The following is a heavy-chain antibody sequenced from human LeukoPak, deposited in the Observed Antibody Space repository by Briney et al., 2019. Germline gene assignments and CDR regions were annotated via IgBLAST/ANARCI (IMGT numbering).Heavy chain of an antibody. V-gene: IGHV3-73*01. CDR2: VRTKADNYAT. CDR1: GFTFSGSA. Sequence: GGSLRLSCAASGFTFSGSAMHWVRQASGRGLEWVGRVRTKADNYATTYTESMKGSFTISRDGSKNTAYLQMNNLKTEDTAIYYCARHNRTGGYDFGDWGQGTLVTVSS. CDR3: ARHNRTGGYDFGD. J-gene: IGHJ4*01. D-gene: IGHD5-12*01.